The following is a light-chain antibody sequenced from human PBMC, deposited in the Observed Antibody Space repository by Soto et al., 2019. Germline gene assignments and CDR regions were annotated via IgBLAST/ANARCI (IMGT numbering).Light chain of an antibody. CDR1: QGINNY. V-gene: IGKV1-16*02. CDR3: QQYDSFPQT. J-gene: IGKJ1*01. CDR2: ATY. Sequence: DIQMTQSPSSLSASVGDRVTITCRASQGINNYLAWFQQKPGRAPKSLIYATYSLQSGVPSKFSGSGSGTDFTLTISSLQTEDFATYYCQQYDSFPQTFGQGTKVDIK.